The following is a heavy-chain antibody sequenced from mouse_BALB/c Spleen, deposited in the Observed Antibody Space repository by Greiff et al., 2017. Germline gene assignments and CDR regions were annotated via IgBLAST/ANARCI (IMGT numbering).Heavy chain of an antibody. CDR2: IDPENGDT. CDR3: NGDGDYDGFDD. D-gene: IGHD2-4*01. Sequence: VQLQQSGAELVRSGASVKLSCTASGFNIKDYYMHWVKQRPEQGLEWIGWIDPENGDTEYAPKFQGKATMTADTSSNTAYLQLSSLTSEDTAVYYCNGDGDYDGFDDWGQGTTLTVSS. CDR1: GFNIKDYY. J-gene: IGHJ2*01. V-gene: IGHV14-4*02.